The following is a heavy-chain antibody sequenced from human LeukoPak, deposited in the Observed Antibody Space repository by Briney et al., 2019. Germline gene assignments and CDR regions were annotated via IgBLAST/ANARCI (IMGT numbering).Heavy chain of an antibody. CDR3: ARVDSSLTDAFDI. J-gene: IGHJ3*02. CDR1: GGTFSSYA. V-gene: IGHV1-69*05. CDR2: IIPLFGRA. D-gene: IGHD2-15*01. Sequence: SVKVSCKASGGTFSSYAIIWVRQAPGQGLEWMGRIIPLFGRATYVQKFQGRVTITTDESTSTAYMELSSLRSEDTAVYYCARVDSSLTDAFDIWGQGTMVTVSS.